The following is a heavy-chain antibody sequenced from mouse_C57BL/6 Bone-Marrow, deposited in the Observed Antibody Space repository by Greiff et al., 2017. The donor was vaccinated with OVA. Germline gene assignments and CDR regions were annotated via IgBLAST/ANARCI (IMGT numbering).Heavy chain of an antibody. CDR3: ARRNYGPSMDY. D-gene: IGHD1-2*01. CDR2: ISNLAYSI. J-gene: IGHJ4*01. Sequence: EVTLVESGGGLVQPGGSLKLSCAASGFTFSDYGMAWVRQAPRKGPEWVAFISNLAYSIYYADTVTGRFTISRENAKNTLYLEMSSLRSEDTAMYYCARRNYGPSMDYWGQGTSVTVSS. CDR1: GFTFSDYG. V-gene: IGHV5-15*01.